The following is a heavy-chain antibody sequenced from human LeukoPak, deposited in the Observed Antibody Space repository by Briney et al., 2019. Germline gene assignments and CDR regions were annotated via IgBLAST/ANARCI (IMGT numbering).Heavy chain of an antibody. V-gene: IGHV3-23*01. J-gene: IGHJ4*02. Sequence: GGSLRLSCAASGFTFSSYAMSWVRQAPGKGLEWVSAISGSGGSTYYADSVKGRFTISRDNSKNTLYLQMNSLRAEDTAVYYCAKPYSSGWYAGLDYWGQGTLVTVSS. D-gene: IGHD6-19*01. CDR2: ISGSGGST. CDR3: AKPYSSGWYAGLDY. CDR1: GFTFSSYA.